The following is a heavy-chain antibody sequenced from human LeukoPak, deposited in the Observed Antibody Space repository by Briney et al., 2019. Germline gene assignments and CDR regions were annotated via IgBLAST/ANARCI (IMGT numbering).Heavy chain of an antibody. CDR3: ARVVSYYGSSYRLLDL. J-gene: IGHJ2*01. CDR1: GFSFSTYG. CDR2: IWFDGSNK. D-gene: IGHD3-10*01. V-gene: IGHV3-33*01. Sequence: GRSLRLSCEASGFSFSTYGMHWVRQAPGKGLEWVALIWFDGSNKHYADPVKGRFTISRDNSKNTMYLQMDSLRAEDTAVYYCARVVSYYGSSYRLLDLWGRGTLVTVSS.